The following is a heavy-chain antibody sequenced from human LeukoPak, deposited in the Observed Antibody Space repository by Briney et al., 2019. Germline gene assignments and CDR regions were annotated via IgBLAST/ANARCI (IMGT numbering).Heavy chain of an antibody. V-gene: IGHV3-23*01. CDR2: ISGSGGST. CDR3: AKGLLRYFDWSAFDI. CDR1: GFTFSSYA. J-gene: IGHJ3*02. Sequence: GGSLRLSCAASGFTFSSYAMSWVRQAPGKGLEWVSAISGSGGSTYYADSVKGRFTISGDNSKNTLYLQMNSLRAEDTAVYYCAKGLLRYFDWSAFDIWSQGTMVTVSS. D-gene: IGHD3-9*01.